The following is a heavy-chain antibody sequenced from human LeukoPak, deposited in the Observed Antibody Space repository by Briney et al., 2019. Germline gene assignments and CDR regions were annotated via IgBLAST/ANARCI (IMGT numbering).Heavy chain of an antibody. CDR2: INSEGNTI. V-gene: IGHV3-74*03. CDR1: GFAFSSYW. D-gene: IGHD1-26*01. Sequence: GGSLRLSCEGSGFAFSSYWMHWVRQAPGKGPVWVSRINSEGNTITYADSVKGRFTISRDNSKNTLYLQMNSLRAEDTAVYYCAVVGATDYFDYWGQGTLVTVSS. CDR3: AVVGATDYFDY. J-gene: IGHJ4*02.